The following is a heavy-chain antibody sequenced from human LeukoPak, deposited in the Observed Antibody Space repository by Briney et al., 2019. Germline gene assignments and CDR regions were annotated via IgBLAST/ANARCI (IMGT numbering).Heavy chain of an antibody. Sequence: SETLSLTCTVSGGSISSGDYYWSWIRQPPGKGLEWIGYIYYSGSTYYNPSLKNRVTISVDTSKNQFSLRLISVTAADTAIYYCARRAVIDYSAFDIWGQGTMVTVSS. CDR1: GGSISSGDYY. V-gene: IGHV4-30-4*01. CDR2: IYYSGST. D-gene: IGHD2-21*01. CDR3: ARRAVIDYSAFDI. J-gene: IGHJ3*02.